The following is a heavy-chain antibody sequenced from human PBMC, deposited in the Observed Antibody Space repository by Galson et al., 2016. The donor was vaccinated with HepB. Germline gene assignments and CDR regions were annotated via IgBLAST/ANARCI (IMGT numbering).Heavy chain of an antibody. CDR2: ISCHGGSA. CDR1: QIQFSNFV. J-gene: IGHJ4*02. V-gene: IGHV3-23*01. Sequence: SLRLSCAVSQIQFSNFVMSWVRQIPGKGLEWVAGISCHGGSAYYADSVRGRFAISRDNSNNTVFLHLSGLRVEDTAIYYCATGMSPYWGQGTLVTVSS. CDR3: ATGMSPY.